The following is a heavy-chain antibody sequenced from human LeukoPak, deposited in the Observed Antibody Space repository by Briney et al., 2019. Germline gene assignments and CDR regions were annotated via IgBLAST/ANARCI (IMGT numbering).Heavy chain of an antibody. CDR1: GYTFTGYY. J-gene: IGHJ6*03. D-gene: IGHD2-2*01. CDR2: INPNSGDT. V-gene: IGHV1-2*02. CDR3: ARSIVVVPAAERFYYYYYMDV. Sequence: ASVKVSCKASGYTFTGYYIHWVRQAPGQGLEWMGWINPNSGDTKYAQKFQGRVTMTRDTSISTAYMELSSLRSDDTAVYYCARSIVVVPAAERFYYYYYMDVWGKGTTVTVSS.